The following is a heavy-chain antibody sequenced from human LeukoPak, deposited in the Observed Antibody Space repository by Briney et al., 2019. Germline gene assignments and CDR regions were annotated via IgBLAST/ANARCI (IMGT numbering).Heavy chain of an antibody. CDR3: VKADGYCSDGVCYKYQD. CDR1: GFNFDDYA. D-gene: IGHD2-8*01. J-gene: IGHJ1*01. Sequence: PGGSLRLSCAASGFNFDDYAMHWVRQGPGMGLEWVSGISSNSAYIAYADSVKGRFTISRDNDKNSLYLQMNSLRPEDMALYFRVKADGYCSDGVCYKYQDWGLGTLVTVSS. CDR2: ISSNSAYI. V-gene: IGHV3-9*03.